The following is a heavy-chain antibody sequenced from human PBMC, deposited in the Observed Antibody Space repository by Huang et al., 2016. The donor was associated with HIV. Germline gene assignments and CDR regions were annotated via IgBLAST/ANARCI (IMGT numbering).Heavy chain of an antibody. CDR2: SCPGDSDT. CDR1: GYTFNGYW. D-gene: IGHD2-2*01. Sequence: EVQLVQSGAVVKKPGESLKISCKGSGYTFNGYWLGWVRQMPGKGVGWMGISCPGDSDTTYSPSFQGQVTSSADKSISTAYLQWSGLKASDTAMYYCARQGVGDFVVEPTGLGAFDIWGQGTMVTVSS. V-gene: IGHV5-51*01. J-gene: IGHJ3*02. CDR3: ARQGVGDFVVEPTGLGAFDI.